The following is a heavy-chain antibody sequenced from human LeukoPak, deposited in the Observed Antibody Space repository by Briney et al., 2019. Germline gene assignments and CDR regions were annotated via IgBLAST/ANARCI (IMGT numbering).Heavy chain of an antibody. Sequence: SQTLSLTCTVSGGSISSGGYYWGWIRQPPGKGLEWIGSIYYSGSTYYNPSLKSRVTISVDTSKNQFSLKLSSVTAADTAVYYCASRGYSYGYLFGLFDYWGQGTLVTVSS. J-gene: IGHJ4*02. D-gene: IGHD5-18*01. CDR2: IYYSGST. CDR1: GGSISSGGYY. CDR3: ASRGYSYGYLFGLFDY. V-gene: IGHV4-39*01.